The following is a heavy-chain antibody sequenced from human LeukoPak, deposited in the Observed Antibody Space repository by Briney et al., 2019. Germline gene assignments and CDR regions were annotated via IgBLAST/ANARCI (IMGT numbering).Heavy chain of an antibody. CDR2: ISAYNGNT. V-gene: IGHV1-18*01. J-gene: IGHJ4*02. CDR1: GGTFSSYA. Sequence: ASVKVSCKASGGTFSSYAISWVRQAPGQGLEWMGWISAYNGNTNYAQKLQGRVTMTTDTSTSTAYMELRSLRSDDTAVYYCARDLDAYYYDSSVGCFDYWGQGTLVTVSS. CDR3: ARDLDAYYYDSSVGCFDY. D-gene: IGHD3-22*01.